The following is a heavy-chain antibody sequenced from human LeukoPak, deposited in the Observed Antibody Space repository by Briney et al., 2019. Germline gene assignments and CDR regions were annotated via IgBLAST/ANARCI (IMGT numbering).Heavy chain of an antibody. CDR2: ISSASSTI. CDR1: RFIFSSYE. Sequence: GGSLRLSCVASRFIFSSYEMNWVRQAPGKGLEWVSYISSASSTIYYADSVKGRFTISRDNAKNSLYLQMNSLRAEDTAVYYCARSKRAAAGTFDYWGQGTLVTVSS. J-gene: IGHJ4*02. CDR3: ARSKRAAAGTFDY. D-gene: IGHD6-13*01. V-gene: IGHV3-48*01.